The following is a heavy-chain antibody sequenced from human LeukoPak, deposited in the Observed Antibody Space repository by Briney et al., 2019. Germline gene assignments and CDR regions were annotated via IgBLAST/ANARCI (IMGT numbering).Heavy chain of an antibody. V-gene: IGHV3-48*04. J-gene: IGHJ6*02. CDR2: ISSGSSSI. CDR1: GFTFSGYS. CDR3: ARGRNSGRTGMDV. D-gene: IGHD5-12*01. Sequence: GGSLRLSCAASGFTFSGYSINWVRQAPGKGLEWISYISSGSSSIFYADSVKGRFTISRDNAENSLYLQMNSLRVEDTAVYYCARGRNSGRTGMDVWGQGTTVTVSS.